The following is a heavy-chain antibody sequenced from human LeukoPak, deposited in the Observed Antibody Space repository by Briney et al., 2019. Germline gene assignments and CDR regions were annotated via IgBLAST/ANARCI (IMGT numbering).Heavy chain of an antibody. CDR3: ASSVSEYFDY. J-gene: IGHJ4*02. CDR1: GYTFISYY. V-gene: IGHV1-46*01. CDR2: INPSGGSR. D-gene: IGHD5/OR15-5a*01. Sequence: ASVKVSCKASGYTFISYYMHWVRQAPGQGLEWMGIINPSGGSRSYAQKFQGRVTMTRNTSTSTVYMELSSLRSEDTAVYYCASSVSEYFDYWGQGTLVTVSS.